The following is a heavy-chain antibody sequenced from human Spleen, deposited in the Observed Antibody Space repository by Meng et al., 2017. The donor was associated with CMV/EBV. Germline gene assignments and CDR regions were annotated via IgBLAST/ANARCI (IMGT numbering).Heavy chain of an antibody. J-gene: IGHJ4*02. V-gene: IGHV3-21*01. CDR1: GFTVSRNY. D-gene: IGHD3-10*01. CDR2: ISSSSSYI. CDR3: ARDRTGSGSNSDY. Sequence: GESLKISCAASGFTVSRNYMGWVRQAPGKGLEWVSSISSSSSYIYYADSVKGRFTISRDNAKKSLNLQMNSLRAEDTAVYYCARDRTGSGSNSDYWGQGTLVTVSS.